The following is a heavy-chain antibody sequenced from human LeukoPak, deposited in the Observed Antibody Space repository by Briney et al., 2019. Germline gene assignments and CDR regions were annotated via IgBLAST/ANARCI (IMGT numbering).Heavy chain of an antibody. CDR2: IYYSGST. CDR1: GVSISSSSYY. CDR3: ARDCGLDILTGYYLPENRAFDY. J-gene: IGHJ4*02. D-gene: IGHD3-9*01. Sequence: PSETLSLTCTVSGVSISSSSYYWGWIRPPPGKGLEWIGSIYYSGSTYYNPSLKSRVTISVDTSKNQFSLKLSSVTAADTAVYYCARDCGLDILTGYYLPENRAFDYWGQGTLATVSS. V-gene: IGHV4-39*07.